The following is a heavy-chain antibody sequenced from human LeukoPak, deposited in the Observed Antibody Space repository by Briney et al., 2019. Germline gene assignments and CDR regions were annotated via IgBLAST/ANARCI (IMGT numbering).Heavy chain of an antibody. D-gene: IGHD1-14*01. CDR1: GFTFSRYW. J-gene: IGHJ4*02. V-gene: IGHV3-7*01. CDR3: TRDRSRAEDD. Sequence: GGSLRLSCAASGFTFSRYWMYWVRQAPGKGLEWVANIKQDGSEKYYVDSVKGRFTISRDNANNLLYLQMNSLRGEDTAVYYCTRDRSRAEDDWGQGTLVTVSS. CDR2: IKQDGSEK.